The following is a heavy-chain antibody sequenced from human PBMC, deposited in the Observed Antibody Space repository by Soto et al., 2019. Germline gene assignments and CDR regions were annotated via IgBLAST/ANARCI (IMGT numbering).Heavy chain of an antibody. CDR3: ARHLGYCSGGSFYRAYNWFDP. Sequence: QVQLQESGPGLVKPSDTLSLTCTVSGGSISGYYWSWIRQPPGKGLEWIGYIYYSGSTNYNPSLKSRVTISIDTSKNQFSLTLTSVTAADTAVYYCARHLGYCSGGSFYRAYNWFDPWGQGTLVTVSS. CDR2: IYYSGST. CDR1: GGSISGYY. D-gene: IGHD2-15*01. V-gene: IGHV4-59*08. J-gene: IGHJ5*02.